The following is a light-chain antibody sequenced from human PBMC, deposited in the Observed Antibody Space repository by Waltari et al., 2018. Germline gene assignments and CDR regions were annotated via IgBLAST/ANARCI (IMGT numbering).Light chain of an antibody. Sequence: EIVLTQSPGTLSLSPGERATLSCRASQSVGIYLAWYQQKPGQAPRLLIYHASTRTTGILDRFSARGSGTDFSLTISRLEPEDCAVYYCQKYESMPATFGQGTKVEIK. V-gene: IGKV3-20*01. CDR1: QSVGIY. CDR3: QKYESMPAT. J-gene: IGKJ1*01. CDR2: HAS.